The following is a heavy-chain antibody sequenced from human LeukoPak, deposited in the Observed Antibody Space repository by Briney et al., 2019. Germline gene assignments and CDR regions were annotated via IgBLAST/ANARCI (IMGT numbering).Heavy chain of an antibody. CDR1: GGSFSGYY. CDR3: ARAYIVATHWSYYYYYYYMDV. D-gene: IGHD5-12*01. J-gene: IGHJ6*03. Sequence: PSETLSLTCAVYGGSFSGYYWSWIRQPPGKGLEWIGEINHSGSTNYNPSLKSRVTISVDTSKNQFSLKLSSVTAADTAVYYCARAYIVATHWSYYYYYYYMDVWGKGTTVTVSS. V-gene: IGHV4-34*01. CDR2: INHSGST.